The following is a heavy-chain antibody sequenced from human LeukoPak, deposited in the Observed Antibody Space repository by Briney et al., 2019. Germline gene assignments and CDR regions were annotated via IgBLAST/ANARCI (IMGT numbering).Heavy chain of an antibody. Sequence: ASVKVSCKASGYTFTSYDINWVRQATGQGLEWMGWMNPNSGNTGYAQKFQGRVTTTRNTSISTAYTELSSLRSEDTAVYYCARDFLAAAGTTWGQGTLVTVSS. V-gene: IGHV1-8*01. CDR3: ARDFLAAAGTT. J-gene: IGHJ4*02. CDR2: MNPNSGNT. D-gene: IGHD6-13*01. CDR1: GYTFTSYD.